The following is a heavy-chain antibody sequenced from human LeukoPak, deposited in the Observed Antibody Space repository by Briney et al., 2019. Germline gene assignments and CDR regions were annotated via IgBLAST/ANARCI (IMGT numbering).Heavy chain of an antibody. V-gene: IGHV3-21*01. CDR2: ISSSSSYI. Sequence: PGGSLRLSCAASGFTFSSYSMNWVRQAPGKGLEWVSSISSSSSYIYYADSVKGRFTISRDNAKNSLYLQTNSLRAEDTAVYYCARDGRGDWDFDYWGQGTLVTVSS. CDR1: GFTFSSYS. J-gene: IGHJ4*02. CDR3: ARDGRGDWDFDY. D-gene: IGHD1-1*01.